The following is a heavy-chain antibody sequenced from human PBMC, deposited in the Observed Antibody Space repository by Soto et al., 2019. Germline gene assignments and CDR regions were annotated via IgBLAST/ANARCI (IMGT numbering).Heavy chain of an antibody. Sequence: QVQLQESDPGLVKPSQTLSLTCTVSGGSIYSGFYYWSWIRQPPGKGLEWIGYIYYSGSTYYNPSLKSRVTISVDTSKNEFSLELSSVTAADTAVYYCARGGQQQLAPTLDYWGQGTLVTVSS. V-gene: IGHV4-31*03. CDR2: IYYSGST. CDR1: GGSIYSGFYY. D-gene: IGHD6-13*01. J-gene: IGHJ4*02. CDR3: ARGGQQQLAPTLDY.